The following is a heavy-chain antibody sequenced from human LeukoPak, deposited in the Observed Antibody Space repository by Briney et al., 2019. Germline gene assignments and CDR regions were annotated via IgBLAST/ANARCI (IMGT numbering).Heavy chain of an antibody. D-gene: IGHD3-22*01. V-gene: IGHV3-33*01. Sequence: GRSLRLSCAASGFTFSSYGMHWVRQAPGKGLKWVAVIWYDGSNKYYADSVKGRFTISRDNSKNTLYLQMNSLRAEDTAVYYCARDRRYYDSSGQLNWFDPWGQGTLVTVSS. CDR1: GFTFSSYG. CDR3: ARDRRYYDSSGQLNWFDP. CDR2: IWYDGSNK. J-gene: IGHJ5*02.